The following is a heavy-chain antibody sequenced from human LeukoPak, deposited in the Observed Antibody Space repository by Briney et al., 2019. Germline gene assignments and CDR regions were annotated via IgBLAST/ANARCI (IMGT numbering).Heavy chain of an antibody. J-gene: IGHJ5*02. CDR2: IYYSGST. CDR3: ARQKGYCSGGSCYDNWFDP. Sequence: SETLSLTCTVSGGSISSYYWSWIRQPPGKGLEWIGYIYYSGSTNYNPSLKSRVTISVDTSKNQFSLKLSSVTAADTAVYYCARQKGYCSGGSCYDNWFDPWGQGTLVTVSS. D-gene: IGHD2-15*01. CDR1: GGSISSYY. V-gene: IGHV4-59*01.